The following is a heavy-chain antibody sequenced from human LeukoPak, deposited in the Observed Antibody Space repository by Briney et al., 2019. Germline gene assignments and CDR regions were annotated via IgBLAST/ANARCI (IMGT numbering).Heavy chain of an antibody. Sequence: GGSLRLSCAASGFTFSNAWMSWVRQAPGKGLEWVANIKQDGSEKYYVDSVKGRFTITRDNAKNSLYLQMNSLRAEDTAVYYCARVIPPRDYWGQGTLVTVSS. J-gene: IGHJ4*02. CDR3: ARVIPPRDY. CDR1: GFTFSNAW. V-gene: IGHV3-7*01. CDR2: IKQDGSEK.